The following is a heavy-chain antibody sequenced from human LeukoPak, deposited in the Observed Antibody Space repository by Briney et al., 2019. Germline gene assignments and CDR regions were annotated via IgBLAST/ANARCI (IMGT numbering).Heavy chain of an antibody. V-gene: IGHV3-53*01. CDR3: ARRGDGGRSFDY. Sequence: GGSLRLSCAASGFTVSTTYMSWVRQAPGRGLEWVSLIYVDGRTYYADSVKGRFTISRDNSKNTLYLQVNSLRAEDTAVYYCARRGDGGRSFDYWGQGTLVTVSS. CDR2: IYVDGRT. CDR1: GFTVSTTY. D-gene: IGHD4-23*01. J-gene: IGHJ4*02.